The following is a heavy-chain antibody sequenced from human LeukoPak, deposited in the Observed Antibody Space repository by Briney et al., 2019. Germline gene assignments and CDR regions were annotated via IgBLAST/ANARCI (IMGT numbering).Heavy chain of an antibody. CDR1: GGSISSYY. CDR2: IYYSGST. J-gene: IGHJ6*03. Sequence: SETLSLTCTVSGGSISSYYWSWIRQPPGKGLEWIGYIYYSGSTNYNPSLKSRVTISVDTSKNQFSLKLSSVTAADTAVYYCARLEQYHRGHFYYYMDVWGKGTTVTVSS. D-gene: IGHD2-2*01. CDR3: ARLEQYHRGHFYYYMDV. V-gene: IGHV4-59*01.